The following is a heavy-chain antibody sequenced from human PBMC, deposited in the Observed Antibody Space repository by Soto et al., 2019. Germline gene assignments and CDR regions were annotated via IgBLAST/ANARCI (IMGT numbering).Heavy chain of an antibody. D-gene: IGHD3-3*01. J-gene: IGHJ5*02. CDR1: GFTFSSYS. Sequence: EVQLVESGGGLVKPGGSLRLSCAASGFTFSSYSMNWVRQAPGKGLEWVSSISSSSSYIYYADSVKGRFTISRDNAKNSLYLQMNSLRAEDTAVYYCARTQPTYYEFWSGYGLWFDPWGQGTLVTVSS. V-gene: IGHV3-21*01. CDR2: ISSSSSYI. CDR3: ARTQPTYYEFWSGYGLWFDP.